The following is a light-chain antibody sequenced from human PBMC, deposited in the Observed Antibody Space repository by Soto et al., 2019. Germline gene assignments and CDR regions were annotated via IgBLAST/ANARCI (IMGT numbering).Light chain of an antibody. V-gene: IGKV3-15*01. CDR2: GAS. CDR3: QQYNNRPWT. J-gene: IGKJ1*01. Sequence: EIVMTQSPATLSVSPGERATLSCRASQSVSSNLAWYQQKPGQAPRLLIYGASTRATGIPARFSGSGSGTEFTLTISSLQSEDFAVYYCQQYNNRPWTFGHGTKVEIK. CDR1: QSVSSN.